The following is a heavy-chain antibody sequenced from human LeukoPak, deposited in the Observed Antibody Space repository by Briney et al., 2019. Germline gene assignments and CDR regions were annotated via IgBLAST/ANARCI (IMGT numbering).Heavy chain of an antibody. Sequence: AVKVSCKASGGTFSSYAISWVRQAPGQGLEWMGGIIPIFGTANYAQKFQGTVTITADESTSTAYMELSSLRSEDTAVYYCARDRIAVAGNSDFDYWGQGTLVTVSS. CDR2: IIPIFGTA. J-gene: IGHJ4*02. V-gene: IGHV1-69*01. CDR1: GGTFSSYA. D-gene: IGHD6-19*01. CDR3: ARDRIAVAGNSDFDY.